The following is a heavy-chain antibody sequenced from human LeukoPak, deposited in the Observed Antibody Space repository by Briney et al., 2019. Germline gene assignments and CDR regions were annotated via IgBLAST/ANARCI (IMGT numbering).Heavy chain of an antibody. CDR2: IYYSGST. V-gene: IGHV4-31*03. J-gene: IGHJ5*02. D-gene: IGHD3-3*01. CDR1: GGSISSGGYY. CDR3: ARVADTYYDFWSGSPLFWFDP. Sequence: SQTLSLTCTVSGGSISSGGYYWSWIRQHPGKGLEWIGYIYYSGSTNYNPSLKSRVTMSVDTSKNQFSLKLSSVTAADTAVYYCARVADTYYDFWSGSPLFWFDPWGQGTLVTVSS.